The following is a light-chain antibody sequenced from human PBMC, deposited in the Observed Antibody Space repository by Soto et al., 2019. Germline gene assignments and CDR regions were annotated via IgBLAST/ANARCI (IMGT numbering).Light chain of an antibody. V-gene: IGLV2-14*01. CDR1: SSDVGAYNF. CDR2: DVT. CDR3: NSYTSSSTYV. J-gene: IGLJ1*01. Sequence: QSALNQPASVSGSPGQSITISCTGTSSDVGAYNFVSWYQQHPGKAPKLMIYDVTNRPSGVSDRFSGSKSGNMASLSISGLQAEDEADYYCNSYTSSSTYVFGTGTKVTVL.